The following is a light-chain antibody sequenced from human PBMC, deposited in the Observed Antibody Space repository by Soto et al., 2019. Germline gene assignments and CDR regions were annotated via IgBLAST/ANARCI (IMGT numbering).Light chain of an antibody. V-gene: IGKV3D-15*01. Sequence: EVMMTQFPDTLSVPAGETVTLSCGASQSVRTNLAWYQQRPGQAPRLLIHYASTRASDIPARFSGSGSGTEFTLTISSLQSEDFAVYYCQQFNNWPPWTFGQGTKVDIK. CDR2: YAS. J-gene: IGKJ1*01. CDR3: QQFNNWPPWT. CDR1: QSVRTN.